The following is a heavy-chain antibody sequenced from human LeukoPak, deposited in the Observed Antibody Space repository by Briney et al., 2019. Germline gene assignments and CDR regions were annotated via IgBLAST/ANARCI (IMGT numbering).Heavy chain of an antibody. J-gene: IGHJ5*02. D-gene: IGHD3-10*01. V-gene: IGHV1-18*01. CDR2: ISGYNGNT. CDR1: GYTFTSYA. Sequence: ASVKVSCKASGYTFTSYAISWLRQAPGQGLEWMGWISGYNGNTNYAQKLQGRVTMTTDTSTSTAYMELRSLRSDDTAVYYCARDTVLLWFGEPAHNWFDPWGQGTLVTVSS. CDR3: ARDTVLLWFGEPAHNWFDP.